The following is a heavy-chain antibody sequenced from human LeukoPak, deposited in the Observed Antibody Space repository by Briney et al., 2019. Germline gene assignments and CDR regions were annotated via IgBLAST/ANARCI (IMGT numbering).Heavy chain of an antibody. CDR2: ISSNGGST. CDR3: ARGVGAFSNWFDP. V-gene: IGHV3-64*01. D-gene: IGHD1-26*01. CDR1: GFTFSSYA. J-gene: IGHJ5*02. Sequence: GGSLRLSCAASGFTFSSYAMHWVRQAPGKGLEYVSAISSNGGSTYYAYSVKGRFTISRDNSKNTLYLQMGSLRAEDMAVYYCARGVGAFSNWFDPWGQGTLVTVSS.